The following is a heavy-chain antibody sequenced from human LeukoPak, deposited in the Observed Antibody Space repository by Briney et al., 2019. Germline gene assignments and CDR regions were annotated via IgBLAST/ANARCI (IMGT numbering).Heavy chain of an antibody. CDR2: ISTYDGNT. CDR1: GGTFSSYA. D-gene: IGHD6-13*01. J-gene: IGHJ4*02. V-gene: IGHV1-18*01. Sequence: GASVKASCKASGGTFSSYAISWVRQAPGQGLEWMGWISTYDGNTNYVQKLQGRVTMTTDTSTSTAYMELRSLRSDDTAVYYCARGGVSNSWYRTPDYWGQGTLVAVSS. CDR3: ARGGVSNSWYRTPDY.